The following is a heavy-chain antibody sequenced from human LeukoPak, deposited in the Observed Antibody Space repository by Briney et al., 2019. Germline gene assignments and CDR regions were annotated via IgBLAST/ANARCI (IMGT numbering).Heavy chain of an antibody. CDR3: AKERGTTTWFDS. V-gene: IGHV3-30*18. J-gene: IGHJ5*02. CDR2: MSYDGSNK. D-gene: IGHD2-2*01. CDR1: GFILSSYG. Sequence: GRSLRLSCTASGFILSSYGTHWVRQAPGMGLEWVADMSYDGSNKFYADSVKGRFTISRDNSKNTLYLQMNSLRVDDTAVYYCAKERGTTTWFDSWGQGTLVTVSS.